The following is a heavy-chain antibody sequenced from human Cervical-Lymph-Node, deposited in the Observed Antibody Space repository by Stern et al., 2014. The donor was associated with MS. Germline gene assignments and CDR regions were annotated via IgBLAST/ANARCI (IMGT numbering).Heavy chain of an antibody. CDR1: GFSLSTSGVG. V-gene: IGHV2-5*02. J-gene: IGHJ4*02. CDR3: ATHAPGVVPAALDY. D-gene: IGHD2-2*01. CDR2: IYWDDSK. Sequence: QITLKESGPTLVKPTQTLTLTCTFSGFSLSTSGVGVGWIRQPPGKALEWLAFIYWDDSKRYSPSLKNRLTITKDTSKNQVVLTMNNMDPVDTAKFYCATHAPGVVPAALDYWGQGTLVTVS.